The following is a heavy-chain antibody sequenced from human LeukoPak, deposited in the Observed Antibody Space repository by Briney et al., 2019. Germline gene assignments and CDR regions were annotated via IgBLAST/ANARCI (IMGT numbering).Heavy chain of an antibody. CDR3: AKDSIFGVVIIAYYYFDY. CDR2: IIGRGGST. CDR1: GFTFSSYA. V-gene: IGHV3-23*01. Sequence: GGSLRLSCAASGFTFSSYAMSCARHAPGEGLGWVSAIIGRGGSTYYADCVKGWVTTYTDNSKNTLYLQMNSLRAEDTAVYYCAKDSIFGVVIIAYYYFDYWGQGTLVTVSS. J-gene: IGHJ4*02. D-gene: IGHD3-3*02.